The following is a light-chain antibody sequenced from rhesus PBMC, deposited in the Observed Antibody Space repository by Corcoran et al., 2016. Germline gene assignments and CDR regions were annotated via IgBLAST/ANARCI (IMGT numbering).Light chain of an antibody. CDR2: EVS. J-gene: IGKJ4*01. CDR3: MQGIQLPLT. V-gene: IGKV2S15*01. Sequence: DIVMTQTPLSLPVTPGEPASISCRSSQSLLHSGGKTYLYWYLQKPGQSPQLLIYEVSNRAAGVPDRFSGSGSGTDVTLKISRVEAEDVGVYYCMQGIQLPLTFGGGTKVEIK. CDR1: QSLLHSGGKTY.